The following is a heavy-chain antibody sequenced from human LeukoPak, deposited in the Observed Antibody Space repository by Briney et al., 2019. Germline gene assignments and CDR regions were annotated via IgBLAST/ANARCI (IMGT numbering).Heavy chain of an antibody. CDR3: AKDRAFWSGSTTYYYGMDV. CDR2: IWYDGSNK. CDR1: GFTFSSYG. Sequence: GGSLRLSCAASGFTFSSYGMHWVRQAPGKGLEWVAVIWYDGSNKYYADSVKGRFTISRDNSKNTLYLQMNSLRAEDTAVYYCAKDRAFWSGSTTYYYGMDVWGQGTTVTVSS. J-gene: IGHJ6*02. D-gene: IGHD3-3*01. V-gene: IGHV3-30*02.